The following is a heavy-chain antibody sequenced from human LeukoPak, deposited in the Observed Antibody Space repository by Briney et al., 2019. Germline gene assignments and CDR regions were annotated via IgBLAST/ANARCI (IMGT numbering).Heavy chain of an antibody. D-gene: IGHD1-26*01. V-gene: IGHV3-30*02. CDR1: GFTFSSYG. Sequence: PGGSLRLSCEASGFTFSSYGMHWVRQAPGKGLEWVAFIRYDGSNKYYADSVKGRFTISRDNAKNSIYLQMNSLRSEDTAVYFGARVDYQLLVGWFDPWGEGILVTVSS. CDR3: ARVDYQLLVGWFDP. CDR2: IRYDGSNK. J-gene: IGHJ5*02.